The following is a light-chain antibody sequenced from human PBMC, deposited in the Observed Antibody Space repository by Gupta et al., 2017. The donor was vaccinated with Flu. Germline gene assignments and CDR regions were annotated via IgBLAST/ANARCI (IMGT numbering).Light chain of an antibody. Sequence: QSVLTQPPSASGTPGQGVTISCSGSSSNIGSNTVNWYQQPPGTAPKLLIYSNNQRPSGVPDRCSGSKYGTSASLAISGLQSEDEADYYCAAWDDSLNGWVFGGGTKLTVL. V-gene: IGLV1-44*01. CDR2: SNN. CDR3: AAWDDSLNGWV. CDR1: SSNIGSNT. J-gene: IGLJ3*02.